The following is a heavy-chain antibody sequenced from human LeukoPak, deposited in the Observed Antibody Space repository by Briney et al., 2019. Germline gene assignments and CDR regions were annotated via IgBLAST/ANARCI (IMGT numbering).Heavy chain of an antibody. CDR2: IGNSGHST. D-gene: IGHD3-22*01. Sequence: GGSLRLSCAASGFTFSDYAMSWVRQATGKGLEWVSGIGNSGHSTYYADSVKGRFTISRDNSRNALYLQMNSLRVEDTALFYCAKDFSSGYLGDGFDIWGQGTMVTVSA. V-gene: IGHV3-23*01. J-gene: IGHJ3*02. CDR1: GFTFSDYA. CDR3: AKDFSSGYLGDGFDI.